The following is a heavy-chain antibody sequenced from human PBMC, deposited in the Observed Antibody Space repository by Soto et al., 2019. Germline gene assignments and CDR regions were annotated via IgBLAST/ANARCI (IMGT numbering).Heavy chain of an antibody. CDR3: ARLVSTGMYYYYYMDV. Sequence: GGSLRLSCAASGFTFSSYAMSWVRQAPGKGLEWVANIREGGSEKYYVDSVKGRFTISRDNAKNSLYLQMNSLRAEDTAVYYCARLVSTGMYYYYYMDVWGKGTTVTLSS. CDR1: GFTFSSYA. V-gene: IGHV3-7*01. J-gene: IGHJ6*03. D-gene: IGHD1-26*01. CDR2: IREGGSEK.